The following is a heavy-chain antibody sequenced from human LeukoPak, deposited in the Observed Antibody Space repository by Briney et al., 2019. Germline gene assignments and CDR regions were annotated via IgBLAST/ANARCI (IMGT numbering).Heavy chain of an antibody. CDR2: IKSKTDGGTT. CDR1: GFTFSNAW. Sequence: GGSLRLSCAASGFTFSNAWMSWVRQAPGKGLEWVGRIKSKTDGGTTDYAAPVKGRFTISRDDSKNTLYLQMNSLKTEDTAVYYCTTDSRITGTTVVDYWGQGTLVTVSS. J-gene: IGHJ4*02. D-gene: IGHD1-7*01. CDR3: TTDSRITGTTVVDY. V-gene: IGHV3-15*01.